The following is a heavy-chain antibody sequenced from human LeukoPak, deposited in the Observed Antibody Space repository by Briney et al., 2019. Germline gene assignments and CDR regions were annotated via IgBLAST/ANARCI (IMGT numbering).Heavy chain of an antibody. CDR2: ISAYNGNT. Sequence: GASVKVSCKASGGTFSSYAISWVRQAPGQGLEWMGWISAYNGNTNYAQKLQGRVTMTTDTSTSTAYMELSSLRSEDTAVYYCATDQRYSSGWGPYYYGMDVWGQGTTVTVSS. J-gene: IGHJ6*02. CDR1: GGTFSSYA. V-gene: IGHV1-18*01. D-gene: IGHD6-19*01. CDR3: ATDQRYSSGWGPYYYGMDV.